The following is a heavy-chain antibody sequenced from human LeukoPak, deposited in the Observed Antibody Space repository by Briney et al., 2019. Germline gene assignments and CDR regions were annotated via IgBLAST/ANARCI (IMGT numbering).Heavy chain of an antibody. CDR3: GGRYYDSSGYEYYFDY. D-gene: IGHD3-22*01. Sequence: SETLSLTCTVSGASISSGGYYSRWIRQHPGKGLEWIGYIYYSGSTYYNPSLKSRVTISVDTSKNQFSLKLSSVTAADTAVYYCGGRYYDSSGYEYYFDYWGQGTLVTVSS. J-gene: IGHJ4*02. V-gene: IGHV4-31*03. CDR1: GASISSGGYY. CDR2: IYYSGST.